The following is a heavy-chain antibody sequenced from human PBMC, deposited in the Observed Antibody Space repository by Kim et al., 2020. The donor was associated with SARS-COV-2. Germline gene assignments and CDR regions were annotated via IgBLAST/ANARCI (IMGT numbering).Heavy chain of an antibody. J-gene: IGHJ3*02. D-gene: IGHD3-22*01. CDR1: GFTVSSNY. Sequence: GGSLRLSCAASGFTVSSNYMSWVRQAPGKGLEWVSVIYSGGSTYYADSVKGRFTISRHNSKNTLYLQMNSLRAEDTAVYYCASQYYDSSLPDAFDIWGQGTMVTVSS. CDR2: IYSGGST. CDR3: ASQYYDSSLPDAFDI. V-gene: IGHV3-53*01.